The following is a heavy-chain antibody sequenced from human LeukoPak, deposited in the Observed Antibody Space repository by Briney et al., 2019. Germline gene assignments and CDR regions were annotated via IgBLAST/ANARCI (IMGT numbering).Heavy chain of an antibody. CDR3: ARGGEVYYDSSGYYAG. V-gene: IGHV1-46*01. J-gene: IGHJ4*02. Sequence: ASVKVSCKASGYTFTSNYINWVRQAPGQGLEWVALINPSGGGSSYAQKFQGRVTVTRDTSTNTVYMEVSSLRSEDTAVYYCARGGEVYYDSSGYYAGWGQGTLVTVSS. D-gene: IGHD3-22*01. CDR2: INPSGGGS. CDR1: GYTFTSNY.